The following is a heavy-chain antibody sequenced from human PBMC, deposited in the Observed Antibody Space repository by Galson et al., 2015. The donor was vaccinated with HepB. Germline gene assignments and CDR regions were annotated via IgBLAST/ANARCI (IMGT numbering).Heavy chain of an antibody. J-gene: IGHJ4*02. Sequence: ETLSLTCTVSGYSISSGYYWGWIRQPPGKGLEWIGSIYHSGSTYYNPSLKSRVTISVDTSKNQFSLKLSSVTAADTAVYYCARTSSGYIRSCFDYWGQGTLVTGSS. D-gene: IGHD3-22*01. V-gene: IGHV4-38-2*02. CDR2: IYHSGST. CDR1: GYSISSGYY. CDR3: ARTSSGYIRSCFDY.